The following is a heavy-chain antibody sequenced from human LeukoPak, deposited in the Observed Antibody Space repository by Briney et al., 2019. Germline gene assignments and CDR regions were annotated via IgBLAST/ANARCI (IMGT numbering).Heavy chain of an antibody. CDR3: ARAPGMVTAIFDY. CDR2: ISYDGSNK. D-gene: IGHD2-21*02. V-gene: IGHV3-30*03. CDR1: GFSFSSYW. J-gene: IGHJ4*02. Sequence: GGSLRLSCAASGFSFSSYWMHWVRQAPGKGLEWVAVISYDGSNKYYADSVKGRFTISRDNSKNTLYLQMNSLRAEDTAVYYCARAPGMVTAIFDYWGQGTLVTVSS.